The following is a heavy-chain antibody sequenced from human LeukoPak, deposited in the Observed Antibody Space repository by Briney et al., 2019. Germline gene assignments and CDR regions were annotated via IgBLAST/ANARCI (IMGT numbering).Heavy chain of an antibody. D-gene: IGHD6-13*01. CDR2: IIPIFGTA. Sequence: SVKVSCKASGGTFSSYAISWVRQAPGQGLEWMGGIIPIFGTANYAQKFQGRVTITADKSTSTAYMELSSLRSDDTVVYYCARDLNRYSSSWYFRYYYYYYMDVWGKGTTVTISS. J-gene: IGHJ6*03. V-gene: IGHV1-69*06. CDR3: ARDLNRYSSSWYFRYYYYYYMDV. CDR1: GGTFSSYA.